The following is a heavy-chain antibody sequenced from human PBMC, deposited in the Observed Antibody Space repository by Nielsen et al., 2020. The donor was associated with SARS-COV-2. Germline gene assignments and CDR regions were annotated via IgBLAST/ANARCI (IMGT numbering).Heavy chain of an antibody. D-gene: IGHD6-13*01. J-gene: IGHJ4*02. Sequence: GGSLRLSCAASGFTFSHYYMSWVRQAPGKGLEWVSYISNSGSYTNHADSVKGRFTISRDNARNSLYLQMNSLRAEDTAVYYCAREGYSYASYYFDFWGQGTLVTVSS. CDR1: GFTFSHYY. V-gene: IGHV3-11*05. CDR2: ISNSGSYT. CDR3: AREGYSYASYYFDF.